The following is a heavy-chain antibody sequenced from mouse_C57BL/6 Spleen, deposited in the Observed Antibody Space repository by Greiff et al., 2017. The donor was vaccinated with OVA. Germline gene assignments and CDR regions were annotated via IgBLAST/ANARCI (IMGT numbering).Heavy chain of an antibody. D-gene: IGHD1-1*01. V-gene: IGHV5-6*01. CDR3: ARAVIPY. CDR1: GFTFSSYG. J-gene: IGHJ4*01. Sequence: DVHLVESGGDLVKPGGSLKLSCAASGFTFSSYGMSWVRQTPDKRLEWVATISSGGSYTYYPDSVKGRFTISRDNAKNTLYLQMSSLKSEDTAMYYCARAVIPYWGQGTSVTVSS. CDR2: ISSGGSYT.